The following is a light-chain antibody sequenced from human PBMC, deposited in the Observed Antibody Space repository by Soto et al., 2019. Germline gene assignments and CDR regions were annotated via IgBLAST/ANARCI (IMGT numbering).Light chain of an antibody. J-gene: IGKJ2*01. V-gene: IGKV3-15*01. CDR1: QSLNSN. CDR3: QQYYSSLT. Sequence: EIVMTQSPATLSVSPGERATLSCRASQSLNSNLAWYQQKPGQAPRLLIYGASTRATGIPGRFSGSGSGTEFTLTISSLQSEDFAVYYCQQYYSSLTFGQGTKLEIK. CDR2: GAS.